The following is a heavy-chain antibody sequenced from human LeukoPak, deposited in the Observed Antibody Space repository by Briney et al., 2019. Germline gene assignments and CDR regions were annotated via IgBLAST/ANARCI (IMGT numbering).Heavy chain of an antibody. D-gene: IGHD5-24*01. J-gene: IGHJ4*02. CDR3: ARGRDGYPAPEFVY. Sequence: KASETLSLTCTVSGGSISSDTYYWVWIRQPPGKGLEWIGSMYFSGNSYYNPSLRSRVTMSVDTSKNQFSLRLSSVTAADTAVYYCARGRDGYPAPEFVYWGQGTLVTVSS. V-gene: IGHV4-39*07. CDR2: MYFSGNS. CDR1: GGSISSDTYY.